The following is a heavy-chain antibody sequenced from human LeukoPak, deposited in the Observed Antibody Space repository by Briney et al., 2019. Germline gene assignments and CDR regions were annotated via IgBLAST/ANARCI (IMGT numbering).Heavy chain of an antibody. CDR3: AKVSYSSGWYGSPFDY. J-gene: IGHJ4*02. Sequence: GGSLRLSCAASGFTFSSYAMSWVRQAPGKGLEWVSAISGGGAATHYAVSVKGRFTISRDDSKNTLYLQMNSLRAEDTARYYCAKVSYSSGWYGSPFDYWGPGTLVTASS. D-gene: IGHD6-19*01. CDR2: ISGGGAAT. CDR1: GFTFSSYA. V-gene: IGHV3-23*01.